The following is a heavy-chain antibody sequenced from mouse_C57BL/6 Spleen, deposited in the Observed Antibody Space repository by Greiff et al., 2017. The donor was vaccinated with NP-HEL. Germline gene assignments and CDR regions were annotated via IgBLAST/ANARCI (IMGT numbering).Heavy chain of an antibody. CDR1: GFTFSDYG. D-gene: IGHD1-1*01. CDR2: ISSGSSTI. V-gene: IGHV5-17*01. CDR3: ARRKFTTVGPSYWYFDV. J-gene: IGHJ1*03. Sequence: EVMLVESGGGLVKPGGSLKLSCAASGFTFSDYGMHWVRQAPEKGLEWVAYISSGSSTIYYADTVKGRFTISRDNAKNTLFLQMTSLRSEDTAMYYCARRKFTTVGPSYWYFDVWGTGTTVTVSS.